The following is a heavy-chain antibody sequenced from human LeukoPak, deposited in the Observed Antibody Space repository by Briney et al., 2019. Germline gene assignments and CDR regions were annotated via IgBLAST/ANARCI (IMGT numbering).Heavy chain of an antibody. CDR1: GCSVTRGGNY. J-gene: IGHJ6*03. Sequence: SETLSLTCTVSGCSVTRGGNYWGWIRPDPGKGLEWIWNNHYSGSTDYNPSRKSRLTISIDTSKNQFSIKRNSVNAADTAVYYCASRGGYRFRFTDYYYYYMDVWGNGTTVTVSS. CDR2: NHYSGST. D-gene: IGHD5-12*01. V-gene: IGHV4-31*03. CDR3: ASRGGYRFRFTDYYYYYMDV.